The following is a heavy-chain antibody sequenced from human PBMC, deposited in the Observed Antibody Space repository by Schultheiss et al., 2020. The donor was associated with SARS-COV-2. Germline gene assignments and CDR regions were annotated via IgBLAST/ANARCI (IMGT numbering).Heavy chain of an antibody. J-gene: IGHJ4*02. Sequence: GGSLRLSCSASGFTFSSYAMHWVRQAPGKGLEYVSAININGTSTFYADSVKGRFTISKDNAKNSLYLQMNRLTDEDTAVYFCASHTWSHWFDDWGQGTQVTVSS. V-gene: IGHV3-64*04. D-gene: IGHD1-26*01. CDR2: ININGTST. CDR1: GFTFSSYA. CDR3: ASHTWSHWFDD.